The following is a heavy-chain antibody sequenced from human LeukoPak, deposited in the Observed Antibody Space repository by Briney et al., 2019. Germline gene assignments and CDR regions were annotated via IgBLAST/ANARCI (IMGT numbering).Heavy chain of an antibody. CDR3: AKDVLDYVDPYNFDY. CDR1: GFTFSSYA. D-gene: IGHD4-17*01. CDR2: ISGSGGST. Sequence: GGSLRLSCAASGFTFSSYAMSWVRQAPGKGLEWVSAISGSGGSTYYADSVKGRFTISRDNSKNTLYLQMNSLRAEDTAVYYCAKDVLDYVDPYNFDYWGQGTLVTVSS. J-gene: IGHJ4*02. V-gene: IGHV3-23*01.